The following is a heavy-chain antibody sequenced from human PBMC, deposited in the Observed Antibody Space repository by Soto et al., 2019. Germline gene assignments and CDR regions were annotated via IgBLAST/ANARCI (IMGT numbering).Heavy chain of an antibody. D-gene: IGHD1-26*01. Sequence: VKVSCKASGYTFTNYAIYWVRQAPGQRLEWLGWINAGNGNTQYSQKFQGRVTITRDTSASTAYMELSSLRSEDTAVYYCARGETYSGNYALLDPWGQGTLVTVSS. CDR3: ARGETYSGNYALLDP. V-gene: IGHV1-3*01. CDR2: INAGNGNT. J-gene: IGHJ5*02. CDR1: GYTFTNYA.